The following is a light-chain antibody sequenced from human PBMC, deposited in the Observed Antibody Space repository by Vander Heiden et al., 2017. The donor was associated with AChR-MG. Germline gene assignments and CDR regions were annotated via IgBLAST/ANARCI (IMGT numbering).Light chain of an antibody. V-gene: IGLV2-14*01. J-gene: IGLJ3*02. CDR1: SRDVGAFNY. CDR2: DVS. Sequence: SALTQPDPVSGSPGQSITISCTGTSRDVGAFNYVSWYQQHPGNAPKLMVYDVSARTSGVANRFSGSKSGNTASLTISGRQAEDEADYYCSSYTTSITWVFGGGTKLTVL. CDR3: SSYTTSITWV.